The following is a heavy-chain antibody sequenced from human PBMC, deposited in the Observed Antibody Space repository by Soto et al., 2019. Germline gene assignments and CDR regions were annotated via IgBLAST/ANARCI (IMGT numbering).Heavy chain of an antibody. CDR1: GFTFSSYG. D-gene: IGHD6-13*01. CDR3: AKDQAAGGTISRYFHD. Sequence: EVQLLESGGGLVQPEGSLRLSCEASGFTFSSYGMSWVRQAPGKGLEWVSGISGGGGTTYYADSVKGRFTISRDNSKNTLYLQVNSLRAEDTAVYYCAKDQAAGGTISRYFHDWGQGTLVTVSS. V-gene: IGHV3-23*01. J-gene: IGHJ1*01. CDR2: ISGGGGTT.